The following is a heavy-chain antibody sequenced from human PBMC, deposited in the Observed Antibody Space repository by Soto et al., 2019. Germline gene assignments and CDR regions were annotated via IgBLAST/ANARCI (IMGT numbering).Heavy chain of an antibody. CDR2: INAGNGNT. CDR3: ARDPVYSSSSKAGGNWFDP. D-gene: IGHD6-6*01. Sequence: ASAQVSSKASGGTFSSYTIIWVRQAPGQRLERMGWINAGNGNTKYSQKFQGRVTITRDTSASTAYMELSSLRSEDTAVYYCARDPVYSSSSKAGGNWFDPWGQGTLVTVSS. CDR1: GGTFSSYT. J-gene: IGHJ5*02. V-gene: IGHV1-3*01.